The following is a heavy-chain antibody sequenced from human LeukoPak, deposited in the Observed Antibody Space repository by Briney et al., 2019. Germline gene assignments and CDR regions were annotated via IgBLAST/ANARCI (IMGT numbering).Heavy chain of an antibody. CDR3: ARVRTPYGYYGMDV. D-gene: IGHD3-10*01. J-gene: IGHJ6*02. CDR2: IYYSGST. CDR1: GGSISSSTYY. V-gene: IGHV4-39*07. Sequence: PSETLSLTCTVSGGSISSSTYYWGWIRQPPGKGLQWIGSIYYSGSTHYNPSLKSRVTISVDTSKNQFSLKLSSVTAADTAVYYCARVRTPYGYYGMDVWGQGTTVTVSS.